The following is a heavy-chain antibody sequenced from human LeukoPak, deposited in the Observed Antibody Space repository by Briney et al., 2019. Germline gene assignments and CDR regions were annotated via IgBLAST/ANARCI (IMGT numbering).Heavy chain of an antibody. CDR2: IRGNNGNT. CDR3: ARVDLLNGYYFFDY. J-gene: IGHJ4*02. CDR1: GYTFTSYG. Sequence: ASVKVSCTASGYTFTSYGISWVRQAPGQGLEWMGWIRGNNGNTNYAQNLQGRVTMTTDTSTSTAYMELKSLRSDDTAVYYCARVDLLNGYYFFDYWGQGTLVTVSS. V-gene: IGHV1-18*01. D-gene: IGHD3-9*01.